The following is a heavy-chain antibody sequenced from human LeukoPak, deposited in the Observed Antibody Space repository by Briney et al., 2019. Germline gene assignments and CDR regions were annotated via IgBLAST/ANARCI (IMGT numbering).Heavy chain of an antibody. J-gene: IGHJ6*02. CDR2: IIPIFGTA. CDR3: ASNYCGGDCYPSPVVYYYGMDV. CDR1: GGTFSSYA. V-gene: IGHV1-69*13. Sequence: ASVKVSCKASGGTFSSYAISWVRQAPGQGLEWMGGIIPIFGTANYAQKFQGRVTITADESTSTAYMELSSLRSEDTAVYYCASNYCGGDCYPSPVVYYYGMDVWGQGTTVTVSS. D-gene: IGHD2-21*02.